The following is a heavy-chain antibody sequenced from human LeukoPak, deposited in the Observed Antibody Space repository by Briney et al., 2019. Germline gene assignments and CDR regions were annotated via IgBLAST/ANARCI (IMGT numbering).Heavy chain of an antibody. J-gene: IGHJ5*02. Sequence: GESLKISCKGSGYSFTSYWIGWVRQMPGKGLEWMGIIYPGDSDTRYSPSFQGQVTISADKSISTAYLQWSSLKASDTAMYYCARQPYYDILTGYDSSVGLNWFDPWGQGTLVTVSS. CDR1: GYSFTSYW. CDR3: ARQPYYDILTGYDSSVGLNWFDP. V-gene: IGHV5-51*01. D-gene: IGHD3-9*01. CDR2: IYPGDSDT.